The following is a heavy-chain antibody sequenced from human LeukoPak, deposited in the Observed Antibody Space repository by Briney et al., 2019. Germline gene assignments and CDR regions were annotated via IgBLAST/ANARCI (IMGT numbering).Heavy chain of an antibody. CDR1: GFTFSSYS. V-gene: IGHV3-73*01. J-gene: IGHJ4*02. CDR3: TSPDDYGDY. CDR2: IRSKANNDAT. D-gene: IGHD1-14*01. Sequence: GGSLRLSCAASGFTFSSYSMNWVRPASGKGLEWVGRIRSKANNDATAYAASVKGRFTISRDDSKNTAYLQMNSLKTEDTAVYYCTSPDDYGDYWGQGTRVTVSS.